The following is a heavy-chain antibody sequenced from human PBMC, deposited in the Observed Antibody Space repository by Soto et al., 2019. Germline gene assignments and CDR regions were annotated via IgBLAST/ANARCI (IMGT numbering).Heavy chain of an antibody. Sequence: ASVKVSCKASGYTFTSYGISWVRQAPGQGLEWMGWISAHNGNRNYAQKLQGRVTMTTDTSTSTAYMELRSLRSDDTAVYYCARDLRPYCTNGVCYTVDYWGQGTLVTVSS. V-gene: IGHV1-18*01. D-gene: IGHD2-8*01. CDR3: ARDLRPYCTNGVCYTVDY. CDR2: ISAHNGNR. J-gene: IGHJ4*02. CDR1: GYTFTSYG.